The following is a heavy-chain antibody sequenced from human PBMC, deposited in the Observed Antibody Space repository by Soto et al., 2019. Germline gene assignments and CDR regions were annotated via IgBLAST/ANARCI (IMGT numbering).Heavy chain of an antibody. CDR2: IIPIFGTA. V-gene: IGHV1-69*13. CDR1: RDTFTSYY. CDR3: ARDGNYYYDSSGYYGY. D-gene: IGHD3-22*01. Sequence: TSVKVSCKAPRDTFTSYYINWVRQAPGQGLEWMGGIIPIFGTANYAQKFQGRVTITADESTSTAYMELSSLRSEDTAVYYCARDGNYYYDSSGYYGYWGQGTLVTVSS. J-gene: IGHJ4*02.